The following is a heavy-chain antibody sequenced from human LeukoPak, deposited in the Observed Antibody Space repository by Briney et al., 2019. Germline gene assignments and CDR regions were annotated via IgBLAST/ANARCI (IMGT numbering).Heavy chain of an antibody. CDR1: GYTFTSYD. CDR3: ARRKDRHSGYPIDY. CDR2: MNPNSGNT. V-gene: IGHV1-8*01. D-gene: IGHD5-12*01. Sequence: PMASVKVSCKASGYTFTSYDINWVRQATGQGLEWMGWMNPNSGNTGYAQKFQGRVTITRNTSISTAYMELSSLRSEDTAVYYCARRKDRHSGYPIDYWGQGTLVTVSS. J-gene: IGHJ4*02.